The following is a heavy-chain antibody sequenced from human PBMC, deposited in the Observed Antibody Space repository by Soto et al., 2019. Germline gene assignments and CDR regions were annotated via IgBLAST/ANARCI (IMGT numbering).Heavy chain of an antibody. CDR3: AKHLIGGRILYAFDL. V-gene: IGHV3-23*01. D-gene: IGHD2-2*02. Sequence: LRLSCAVSGFSFGTYTVNWVRQAPGMGLEWVSGLSDSVGTTHYAYSVKGRFTISRDKSKNTLYLQMNNLRAEDTAVYYCAKHLIGGRILYAFDLWGQGSQVTVSS. CDR2: LSDSVGTT. CDR1: GFSFGTYT. J-gene: IGHJ4*02.